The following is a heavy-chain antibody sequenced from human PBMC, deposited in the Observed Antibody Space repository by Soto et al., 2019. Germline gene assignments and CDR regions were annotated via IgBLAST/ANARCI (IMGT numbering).Heavy chain of an antibody. CDR3: ARDRRWLRMSDGMDV. D-gene: IGHD5-12*01. Sequence: SLTCTFSGGSISSFGYYWSWIRQHPGKGLEWIGYIYYSGSTYYNPSLKSRVTISVDTSKNQFSLKLSSVTAADTAVYYCARDRRWLRMSDGMDVWGQGTTVTVSS. CDR1: GGSISSFGYY. V-gene: IGHV4-31*03. J-gene: IGHJ6*02. CDR2: IYYSGST.